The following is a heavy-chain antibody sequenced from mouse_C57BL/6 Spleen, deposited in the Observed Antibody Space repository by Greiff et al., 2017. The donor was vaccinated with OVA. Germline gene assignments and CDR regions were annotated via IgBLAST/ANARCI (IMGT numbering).Heavy chain of an antibody. Sequence: QVQLQQSGAELVKPGASVKLSCKASGYTFTSYWMQWVKQRPGQGLEWIGEIDPSDSYTNYNQKFKGKATLTVDTSSSTAYMQLSSLTSEDSAVYYCARLRGYYGNGFDYWGQGTTLTVSS. J-gene: IGHJ2*01. V-gene: IGHV1-50*01. CDR3: ARLRGYYGNGFDY. D-gene: IGHD2-1*01. CDR1: GYTFTSYW. CDR2: IDPSDSYT.